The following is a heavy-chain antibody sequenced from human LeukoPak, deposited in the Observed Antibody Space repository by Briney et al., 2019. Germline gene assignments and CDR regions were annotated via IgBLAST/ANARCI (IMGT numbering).Heavy chain of an antibody. CDR3: ARPYRPWYYYGSSGYAY. V-gene: IGHV3-30*04. D-gene: IGHD3-22*01. CDR1: GFTFSSYA. Sequence: TGGSLRLSCAASGFTFSSYAMHWVRQAPGKGLEWVAVISYDGSNKYYADSVKGRFTISRDNSKNTLYLQMNSLRAEDTAVYYCARPYRPWYYYGSSGYAYWGQGTLVTVSS. J-gene: IGHJ4*02. CDR2: ISYDGSNK.